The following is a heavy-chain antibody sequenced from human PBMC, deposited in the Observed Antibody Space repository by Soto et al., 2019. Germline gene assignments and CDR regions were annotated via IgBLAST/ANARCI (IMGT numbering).Heavy chain of an antibody. CDR2: ISSSGTTI. D-gene: IGHD2-2*01. V-gene: IGHV3-11*01. CDR1: GFTFSDYY. CDR3: ARARRPEVPCTTGCGFDI. Sequence: GGSLRLSCAASGFTFSDYYMTWIRQAPGKGLEWVSHISSSGTTIYYADSVKGRFTISRDNAKNSLFLQMHSLRAEDTALYYCARARRPEVPCTTGCGFDIWGQGTNVTVSS. J-gene: IGHJ3*02.